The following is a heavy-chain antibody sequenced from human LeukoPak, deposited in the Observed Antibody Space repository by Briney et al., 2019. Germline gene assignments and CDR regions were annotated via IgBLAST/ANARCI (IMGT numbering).Heavy chain of an antibody. V-gene: IGHV1-18*01. D-gene: IGHD2-2*01. CDR2: ISDYNGNE. J-gene: IGHJ4*02. CDR1: GCNFIQYC. Sequence: ASVTVSCKASGCNFIQYCISWVRQPPAQGLEGMGWISDYNGNENYLQKFQGRVTITTDTYTSKTFLALTSLRSDDTAAYYCASDLEAAFCSTSNCDDRVFDYWGQGTLVTVSS. CDR3: ASDLEAAFCSTSNCDDRVFDY.